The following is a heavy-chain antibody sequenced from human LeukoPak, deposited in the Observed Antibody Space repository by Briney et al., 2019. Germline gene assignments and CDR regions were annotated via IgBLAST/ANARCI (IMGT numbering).Heavy chain of an antibody. CDR3: ATAYSSSSVLGFDP. J-gene: IGHJ5*02. CDR2: FDPEDGET. Sequence: GASVKVSCKVSGYTLTELSMHWVRQAPGKGLEWMGGFDPEDGETIYAQKFQGRVTMTEDTSTDTAYMELSSLRSEDTAVYYCATAYSSSSVLGFDPWGQGTLVTVSS. CDR1: GYTLTELS. V-gene: IGHV1-24*01. D-gene: IGHD6-6*01.